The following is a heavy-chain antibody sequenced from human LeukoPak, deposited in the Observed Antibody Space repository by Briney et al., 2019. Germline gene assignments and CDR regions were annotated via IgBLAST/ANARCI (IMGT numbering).Heavy chain of an antibody. Sequence: GGSLRLSCAASGFTFGSYVHWVRQAPGKGLEWVAVISYDGSNKYYADSVKGRFTISRDNSKNTPYLQMNSLRAEDTAVYYCARRQRLLWFGELLRDDYYGMDVWGKGTTVTVSS. CDR1: GFTFGSY. V-gene: IGHV3-30*04. D-gene: IGHD3-10*01. CDR2: ISYDGSNK. CDR3: ARRQRLLWFGELLRDDYYGMDV. J-gene: IGHJ6*04.